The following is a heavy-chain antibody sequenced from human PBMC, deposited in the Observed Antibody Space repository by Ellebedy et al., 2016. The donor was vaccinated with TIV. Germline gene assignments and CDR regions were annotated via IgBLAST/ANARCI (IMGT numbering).Heavy chain of an antibody. CDR2: IYTDGSST. V-gene: IGHV3-74*01. Sequence: GESLKISCTASEFTLANYWMTWVRQAPGKGLEWVSRIYTDGSSTNYADSVKGRFTISRDNAKNTLYLQMNSLRAEDTAVYYCARDDDPNSGYDPYYYFDLWGRGTLVTVSS. J-gene: IGHJ2*01. CDR1: EFTLANYW. CDR3: ARDDDPNSGYDPYYYFDL. D-gene: IGHD5-12*01.